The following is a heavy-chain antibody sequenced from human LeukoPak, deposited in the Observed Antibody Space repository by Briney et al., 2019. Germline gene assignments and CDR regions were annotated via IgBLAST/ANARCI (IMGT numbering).Heavy chain of an antibody. Sequence: SETLSLTCTVSGGSISSGDYYWSWIRQPPGKGLEWIGYIYYSGSTYYNPSLKSRVTISVDTSKNQFSLKLSSVTAVDTAVFYCAREGHVDTAMARYFQHWGQGTLVTVSS. CDR1: GGSISSGDYY. V-gene: IGHV4-30-4*01. J-gene: IGHJ1*01. CDR3: AREGHVDTAMARYFQH. CDR2: IYYSGST. D-gene: IGHD5-18*01.